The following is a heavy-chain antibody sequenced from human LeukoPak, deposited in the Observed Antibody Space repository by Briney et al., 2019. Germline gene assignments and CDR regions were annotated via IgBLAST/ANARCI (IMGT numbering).Heavy chain of an antibody. D-gene: IGHD6-13*01. Sequence: GASVKVSCKASGYTFTSYGISWVRQAPGQGLEWMGWISAYNGNTNYAQKLQGRVTMTTDTSTSTAYMELRSLRSDDTAVYYCARDLAAAGTDYYYMDVWGKGTTVTVSS. V-gene: IGHV1-18*01. CDR3: ARDLAAAGTDYYYMDV. CDR2: ISAYNGNT. J-gene: IGHJ6*03. CDR1: GYTFTSYG.